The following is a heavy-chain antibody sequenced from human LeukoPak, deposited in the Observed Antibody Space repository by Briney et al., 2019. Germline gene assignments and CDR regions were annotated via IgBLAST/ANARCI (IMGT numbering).Heavy chain of an antibody. V-gene: IGHV1-69*05. CDR3: ARDRGVVGSSWPYYFDY. D-gene: IGHD6-13*01. J-gene: IGHJ4*02. Sequence: GSSVKVSCKASGGTFSSYAISWVRQAPGQGLEWMGRIIPIFGTANYAQKFQGRVTITTDESTSTAYMELSSLRSEDTAVNYCARDRGVVGSSWPYYFDYWGQGTLVTVSS. CDR1: GGTFSSYA. CDR2: IIPIFGTA.